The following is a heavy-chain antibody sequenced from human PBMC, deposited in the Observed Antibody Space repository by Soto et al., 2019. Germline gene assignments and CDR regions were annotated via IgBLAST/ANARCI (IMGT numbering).Heavy chain of an antibody. CDR1: GGSITTGGRS. D-gene: IGHD1-1*01. CDR2: IYYSGNT. V-gene: IGHV4-31*02. J-gene: IGHJ3*02. CDR3: AQALVFTGGDGFEI. Sequence: QVRLQEWGPGLVKPSQTLSLKCSVSGGSITTGGRSWSWIRQLPGKGLEWIGDIYYSGNTYYNASLKSRVTISVEAAKNQVSLKLSSVTAADTAVYYCAQALVFTGGDGFEIWGQGRLVTVSS.